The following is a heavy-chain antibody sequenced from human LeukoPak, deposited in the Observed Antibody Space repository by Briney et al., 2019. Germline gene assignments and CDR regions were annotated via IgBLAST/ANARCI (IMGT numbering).Heavy chain of an antibody. CDR3: ARDSSAFYGSEYFQH. V-gene: IGHV1-18*01. Sequence: ASVKVSCKTSNYTFSNYGITWVRQAPGQDLEWMGWIGAYSGNSEFAQKFQGRVTMTTDASSATASMELTNLTPEDTAVYFCARDSSAFYGSEYFQHWGQGTLVTASS. CDR1: NYTFSNYG. J-gene: IGHJ1*01. D-gene: IGHD2/OR15-2a*01. CDR2: IGAYSGNS.